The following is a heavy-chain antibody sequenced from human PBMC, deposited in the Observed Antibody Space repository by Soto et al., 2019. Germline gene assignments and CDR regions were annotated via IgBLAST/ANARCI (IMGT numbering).Heavy chain of an antibody. CDR3: ARAPQTVAGAGIWY. CDR2: ISGYNGDK. Sequence: SVKVSCKASGYTLSSYGISWVRQAPGQGLEWMGWISGYNGDKNYAQKIQGRVTMTTDTSTNTAYMELRSLRSDDTTVYYCARAPQTVAGAGIWYWGQGTLVTVSS. V-gene: IGHV1-18*04. J-gene: IGHJ4*02. CDR1: GYTLSSYG. D-gene: IGHD6-13*01.